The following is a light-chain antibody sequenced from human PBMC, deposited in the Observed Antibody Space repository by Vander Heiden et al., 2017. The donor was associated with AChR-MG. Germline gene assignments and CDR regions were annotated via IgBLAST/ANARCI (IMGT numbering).Light chain of an antibody. Sequence: SYELTQPPSVSVSPGQTASITCSGDTLGDKYVCWYQQKPGQSPVLVIYQDTKRPSGIPERFSGSNSGKAATLTISGTQAMDEAYYYCQAWDSSTAIFGGGTKLTVL. CDR2: QDT. CDR1: TLGDKY. V-gene: IGLV3-1*01. CDR3: QAWDSSTAI. J-gene: IGLJ2*01.